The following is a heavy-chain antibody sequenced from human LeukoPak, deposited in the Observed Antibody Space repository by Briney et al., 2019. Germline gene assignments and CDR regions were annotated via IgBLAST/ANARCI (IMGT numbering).Heavy chain of an antibody. Sequence: GGSLRLSCAASGFTFNTYNMNWVRQAPGKGLEWVSSISSSSSYIYYADSVKGRFTISRDNAKNSLYLQMNSLRAEDTAVYYCARAPRQMVVAASPAAFHIWGQGTMVTVSS. J-gene: IGHJ3*02. CDR2: ISSSSSYI. D-gene: IGHD2-15*01. CDR3: ARAPRQMVVAASPAAFHI. V-gene: IGHV3-21*01. CDR1: GFTFNTYN.